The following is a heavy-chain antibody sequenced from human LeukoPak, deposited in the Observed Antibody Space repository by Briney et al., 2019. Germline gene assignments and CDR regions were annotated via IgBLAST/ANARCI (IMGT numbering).Heavy chain of an antibody. CDR3: AKDREMATMDY. Sequence: GRSLRLSCAASGFTFSSYGMHWVRQAPGKGLEWVAVIWYDRSNKYYADSVKGRFTISRDNSKNTLYLQMNSLRAEDTAVYYCAKDREMATMDYWGQGTLVTVSS. D-gene: IGHD5-24*01. V-gene: IGHV3-33*06. J-gene: IGHJ4*02. CDR1: GFTFSSYG. CDR2: IWYDRSNK.